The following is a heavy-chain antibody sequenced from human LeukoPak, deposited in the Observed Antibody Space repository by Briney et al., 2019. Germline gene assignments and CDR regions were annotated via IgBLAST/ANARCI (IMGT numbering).Heavy chain of an antibody. CDR3: ARQGDHGYYFDY. CDR2: IYPGDSDT. CDR1: GYSFTNYW. J-gene: IGHJ4*02. D-gene: IGHD4-17*01. Sequence: PGESLKISCKGFGYSFTNYWIGWVRQMPGKGLEWMGIIYPGDSDTSYSPSFQGQVTISADKSINTAYLQWTSLKASDTAMYYCARQGDHGYYFDYWGQGTLVTVSS. V-gene: IGHV5-51*01.